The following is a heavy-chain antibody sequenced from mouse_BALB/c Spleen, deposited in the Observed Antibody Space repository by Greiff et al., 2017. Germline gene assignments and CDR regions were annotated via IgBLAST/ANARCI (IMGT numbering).Heavy chain of an antibody. CDR2: INPSTGYT. Sequence: VQLQQSGAELAKPGASVKMSCKASGYTFTSYWMHWVKQRPGQGLEWIGYINPSTGYTEYNQKFKDKATLTADKSSSTAYMQLSSLTSEDSAVYYCASPNSYYFDYWGQGTTLTVSS. CDR1: GYTFTSYW. J-gene: IGHJ2*01. V-gene: IGHV1-7*01. D-gene: IGHD4-1*01. CDR3: ASPNSYYFDY.